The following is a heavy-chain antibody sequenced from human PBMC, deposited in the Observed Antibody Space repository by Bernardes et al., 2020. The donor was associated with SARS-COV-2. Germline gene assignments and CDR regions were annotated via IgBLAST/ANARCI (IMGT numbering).Heavy chain of an antibody. Sequence: VQVSCKASGYIFTTYGIAWVRQAPGQGLEWMGWISPYNGNTNYAHKLQDRVTITTDTAKTSLSLEMSDLRDDDTAVYYCARDHMLEWGLSPLIGMDVWGQGTTVIVSS. V-gene: IGHV1-18*04. J-gene: IGHJ6*02. CDR2: ISPYNGNT. D-gene: IGHD3-3*01. CDR1: GYIFTTYG. CDR3: ARDHMLEWGLSPLIGMDV.